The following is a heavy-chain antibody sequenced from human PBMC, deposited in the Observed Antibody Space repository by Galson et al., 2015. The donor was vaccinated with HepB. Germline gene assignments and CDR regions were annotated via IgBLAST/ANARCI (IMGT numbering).Heavy chain of an antibody. CDR2: ISGSGGST. Sequence: SLRLSCAASGFTFSSYAMSWVRKAPGKGLEWVSAISGSGGSTYYADSVKGRFTISRDNSKNTLYLQMNSLRAEDTAVYYCAKVPSVVVVPALYYFDYWGQGTLVTVSS. J-gene: IGHJ4*02. D-gene: IGHD2-2*01. CDR3: AKVPSVVVVPALYYFDY. V-gene: IGHV3-23*01. CDR1: GFTFSSYA.